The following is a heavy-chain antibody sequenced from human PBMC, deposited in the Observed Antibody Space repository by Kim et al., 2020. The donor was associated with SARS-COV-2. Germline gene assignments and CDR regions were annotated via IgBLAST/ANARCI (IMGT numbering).Heavy chain of an antibody. J-gene: IGHJ4*02. Sequence: GGSLRLSCTASGFTFSTYAMTWVRQAPGKGLEWVSGIRGSDGSTYYADSVKGRFTISTDNSKNTLYLHMNLLTVEDTAVYYCAKPRAPYGIDPFDYWGQG. CDR1: GFTFSTYA. CDR2: IRGSDGST. D-gene: IGHD1-26*01. V-gene: IGHV3-23*01. CDR3: AKPRAPYGIDPFDY.